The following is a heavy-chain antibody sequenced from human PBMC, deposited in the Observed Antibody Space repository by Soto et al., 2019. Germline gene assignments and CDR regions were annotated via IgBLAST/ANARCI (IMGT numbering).Heavy chain of an antibody. CDR3: ARSVYQLLSPLGYYYMDV. J-gene: IGHJ6*03. V-gene: IGHV4-59*08. CDR1: GGSISSYY. D-gene: IGHD2-2*01. Sequence: SETLSLTCTVSGGSISSYYWSWIRQPPGKGLEWIGYIYYSGSTNYNPSLKSRVTISVDTSKNQFSLKLSSVTAADTAVYYCARSVYQLLSPLGYYYMDVWGKGTTVTVSS. CDR2: IYYSGST.